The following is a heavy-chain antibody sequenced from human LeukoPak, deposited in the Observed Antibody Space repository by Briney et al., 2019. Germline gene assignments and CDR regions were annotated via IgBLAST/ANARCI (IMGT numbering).Heavy chain of an antibody. CDR3: ARDPGKQWLPYWYFDL. V-gene: IGHV4-61*01. CDR2: IYYSGST. D-gene: IGHD6-19*01. CDR1: GGSISSSSYY. Sequence: SETLSLTCTVSGGSISSSSYYWGWIRQPPGKGLEWIGYIYYSGSTNYNPSLKSRVTISVDTSKNQFSLKLSSVTAADTAVYYCARDPGKQWLPYWYFDLWGRGTLVTVSS. J-gene: IGHJ2*01.